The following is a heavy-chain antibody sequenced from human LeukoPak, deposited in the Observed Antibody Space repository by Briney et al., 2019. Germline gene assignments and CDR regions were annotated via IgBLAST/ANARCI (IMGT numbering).Heavy chain of an antibody. D-gene: IGHD3-10*01. CDR3: ARGKLLFRPFDY. Sequence: PSETLSLTCAVYGGSFSGYYWSWIRQPPGKGLEWIGEINHSGSTNYNPSLKSRVTISVDTSKNQFSLKLSPVTAADTAVYYCARGKLLFRPFDYGGQGTLVTVSS. V-gene: IGHV4-34*01. J-gene: IGHJ4*02. CDR1: GGSFSGYY. CDR2: INHSGST.